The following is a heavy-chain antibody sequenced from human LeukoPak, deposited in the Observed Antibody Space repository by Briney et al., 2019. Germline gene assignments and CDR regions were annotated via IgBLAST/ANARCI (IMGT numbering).Heavy chain of an antibody. Sequence: PGGSVTLSCAASGFTFSSYRMQCLRQAPGRALVGVAVISYDGSNKYYADSVKGRFTISRDNSKNTLYLQMNSLRAEDTAVYYCAKDRGTQYYYYGMDVWAQGTTITVS. D-gene: IGHD3-10*01. CDR1: GFTFSSYR. CDR2: ISYDGSNK. J-gene: IGHJ6*02. V-gene: IGHV3-30*18. CDR3: AKDRGTQYYYYGMDV.